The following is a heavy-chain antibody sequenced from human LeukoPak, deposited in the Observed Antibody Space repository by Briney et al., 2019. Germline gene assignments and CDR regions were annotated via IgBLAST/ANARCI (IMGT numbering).Heavy chain of an antibody. CDR1: GFTFSSYA. CDR3: ARRVATYYFDY. CDR2: ISSSGGST. D-gene: IGHD5-12*01. V-gene: IGHV3-23*01. Sequence: PGGSLRLSCAASGFTFSSYAMSWVRQAPGKGLEWVSAISSSGGSTYYADSVKGRITISRDNSKNALYLQMNSLRAEDTAVYYCARRVATYYFDYWGQGTLVTVSS. J-gene: IGHJ4*02.